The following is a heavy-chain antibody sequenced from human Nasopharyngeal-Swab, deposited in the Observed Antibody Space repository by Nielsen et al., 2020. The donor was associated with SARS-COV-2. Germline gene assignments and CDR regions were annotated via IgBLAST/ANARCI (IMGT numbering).Heavy chain of an antibody. D-gene: IGHD5-18*01. J-gene: IGHJ6*02. CDR2: ISSSSSTI. Sequence: GESLKISCAASGFTFSSYSMNWVRQAPGKGLEGVSYISSSSSTIYYADSVKGRFTISRDNAKNTLYLQMNSLRDEDTAVYYCARDRGSYGAYYYGMDVWGQGTTVTVSS. V-gene: IGHV3-48*02. CDR3: ARDRGSYGAYYYGMDV. CDR1: GFTFSSYS.